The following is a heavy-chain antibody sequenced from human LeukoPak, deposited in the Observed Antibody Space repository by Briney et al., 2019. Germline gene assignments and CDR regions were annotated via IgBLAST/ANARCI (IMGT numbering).Heavy chain of an antibody. D-gene: IGHD4-17*01. CDR1: GFTFSSYA. Sequence: GGSLRLSCAASGFTFSSYAMHWVRQAPGKGLEWVAVISYDGSNKYYADSVKGRFTISRDNSKNTLYLQMNSLRAEDTAVYYCAGISDYGDSIDYWGQGTLVTVSS. V-gene: IGHV3-30-3*01. CDR3: AGISDYGDSIDY. CDR2: ISYDGSNK. J-gene: IGHJ4*02.